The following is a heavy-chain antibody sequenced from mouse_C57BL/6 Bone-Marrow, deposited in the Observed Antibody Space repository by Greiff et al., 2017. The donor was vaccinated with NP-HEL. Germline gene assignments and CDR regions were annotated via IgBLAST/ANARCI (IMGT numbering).Heavy chain of an antibody. CDR1: GYSFTSYY. V-gene: IGHV1-66*01. CDR2: IYPGSGNT. D-gene: IGHD3-2*02. CDR3: ARGKTAQAAWFAY. J-gene: IGHJ3*01. Sequence: QVQLKQSGPELVKPGASVKISCKASGYSFTSYYIHWVKQRPGQGLEWIGWIYPGSGNTKYNEKFKGKATLTADTSSSTAYMQLSSLTSEDSAVYYCARGKTAQAAWFAYWGQGTLVTVSA.